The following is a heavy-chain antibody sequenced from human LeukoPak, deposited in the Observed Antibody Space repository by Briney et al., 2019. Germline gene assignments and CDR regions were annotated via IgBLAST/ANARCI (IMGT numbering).Heavy chain of an antibody. D-gene: IGHD2-15*01. V-gene: IGHV3-21*01. J-gene: IGHJ6*03. CDR2: ISSSSDYI. CDR1: GFTFSSYG. CDR3: ARTPGERYCSGGSCYFHYYYMDV. Sequence: GGSLRLSCAASGFTFSSYGMHWVRQASGKGLEWVSSISSSSDYIYYADSVKGRFTISRDNARNSLYLQMNSLRAEDTAVYYCARTPGERYCSGGSCYFHYYYMDVWGKGTTVTVSS.